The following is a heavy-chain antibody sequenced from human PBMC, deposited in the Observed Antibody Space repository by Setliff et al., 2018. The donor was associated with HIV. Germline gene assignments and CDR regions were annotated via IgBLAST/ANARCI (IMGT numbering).Heavy chain of an antibody. D-gene: IGHD3-9*01. CDR1: GGTFSSYA. CDR2: IIPIFGTA. V-gene: IGHV1-69*13. J-gene: IGHJ4*02. CDR3: AGSILTGYYTFGADY. Sequence: SVKVSCKASGGTFSSYAISWVRQAPGQGLEWMGGIIPIFGTANYAQKVQGRVTITADESTSTAYMELSSLRSEDTAVYYCAGSILTGYYTFGADYWGQGTLVTV.